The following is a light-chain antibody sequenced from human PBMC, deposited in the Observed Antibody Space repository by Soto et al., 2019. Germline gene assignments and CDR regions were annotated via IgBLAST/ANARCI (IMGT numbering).Light chain of an antibody. CDR1: QSDGSN. J-gene: IGKJ1*01. V-gene: IGKV3-15*01. CDR3: HKYYDWHLA. CDR2: GAS. Sequence: EIVMTQSPATLSVSPGERANLSCRASQSDGSNLAWYQKQPGQAPRLPIYGASIRATGVPVRVSGSGSGKEFTRTISSLQSEDFAVYYCHKYYDWHLAFGQGTKMEIK.